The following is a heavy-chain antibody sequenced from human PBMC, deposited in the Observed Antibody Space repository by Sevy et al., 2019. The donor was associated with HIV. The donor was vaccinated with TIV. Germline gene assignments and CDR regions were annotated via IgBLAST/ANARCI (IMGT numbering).Heavy chain of an antibody. D-gene: IGHD3-3*02. CDR1: GDSISGYY. J-gene: IGHJ6*02. Sequence: SETLSLTCSVSGDSISGYYWSWIRQPPGKGLEWIGYIYYSGRTDYNPTLKSRVTISADTSKNQFSLKLNSVTAADPAVYYCARPYSNFYYAMDVWGQGTTVTVSS. CDR3: ARPYSNFYYAMDV. CDR2: IYYSGRT. V-gene: IGHV4-59*01.